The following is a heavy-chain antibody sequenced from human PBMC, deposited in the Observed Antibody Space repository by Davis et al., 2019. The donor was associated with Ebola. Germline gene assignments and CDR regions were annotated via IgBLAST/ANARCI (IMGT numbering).Heavy chain of an antibody. Sequence: GESLKISCAASGFTFSSYAMSWVRQAPGKGLEWVSAISGSGGSTYYADSVKGRFTISRDNSKNTLYLQMNSLRAEDTAVYYCAKDLFDCSGGSCYSNGMDVWGQGTTVTVSS. CDR2: ISGSGGST. CDR1: GFTFSSYA. J-gene: IGHJ6*02. D-gene: IGHD2-15*01. V-gene: IGHV3-23*01. CDR3: AKDLFDCSGGSCYSNGMDV.